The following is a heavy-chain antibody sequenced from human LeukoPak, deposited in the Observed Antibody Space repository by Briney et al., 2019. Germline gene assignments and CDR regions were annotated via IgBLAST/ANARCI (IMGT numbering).Heavy chain of an antibody. D-gene: IGHD4-17*01. CDR3: ASRYGDWRY. CDR2: ISYDGSNK. Sequence: PGRSLRLSCAASGFTFSSYAMHWVRQAPGKGLEWVAVISYDGSNKYYADSVKGRFTISRDNSKNTLYLQMNSLRAEDTAVYYCASRYGDWRYWGQGTLVTVSS. V-gene: IGHV3-30-3*01. CDR1: GFTFSSYA. J-gene: IGHJ4*02.